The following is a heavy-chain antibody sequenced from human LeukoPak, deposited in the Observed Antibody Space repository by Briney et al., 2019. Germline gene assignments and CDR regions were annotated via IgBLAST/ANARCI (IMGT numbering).Heavy chain of an antibody. CDR1: GYSISSGYY. J-gene: IGHJ4*02. CDR3: ARDSSGYDLGIDY. CDR2: IYHSGST. V-gene: IGHV4-38-2*02. D-gene: IGHD5-12*01. Sequence: SETLSLTCTVSGYSISSGYYWGWIRQPPGKGLEWIGSIYHSGSTNYNPSLKSRVTISVGTSKNQFSLKLSSVTAADTAVYYCARDSSGYDLGIDYWGQGTLVTVSS.